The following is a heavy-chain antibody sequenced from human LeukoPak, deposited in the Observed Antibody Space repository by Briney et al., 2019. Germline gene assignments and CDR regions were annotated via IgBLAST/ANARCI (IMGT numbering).Heavy chain of an antibody. V-gene: IGHV3-53*01. CDR2: IYTGGNT. D-gene: IGHD6-19*01. CDR3: ASPSSGQSFDI. CDR1: GFTLSSYG. J-gene: IGHJ3*02. Sequence: PGGSLRLSCAASGFTLSSYGMNWVRQAPGKGLEWVSVIYTGGNTYYADSVKGRFTISRDNSKNTLYLQMHSLRAEDTAVYYCASPSSGQSFDIWGQGTMVTVSS.